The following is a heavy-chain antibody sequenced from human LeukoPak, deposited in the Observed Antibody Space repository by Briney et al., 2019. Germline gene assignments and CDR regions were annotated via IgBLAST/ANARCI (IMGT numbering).Heavy chain of an antibody. CDR3: TRGCWGYCSGGRHDY. Sequence: GGSLRLSCTASGFTFGDYALSWVRQAPGKGLEWVGFIRSKTYGATTEYAASVKGRFTISRDDSKSIAYLEMNSLKTEDTAVYFCTRGCWGYCSGGRHDYRGQGTLVTVSS. CDR1: GFTFGDYA. V-gene: IGHV3-49*04. CDR2: IRSKTYGATT. J-gene: IGHJ4*02. D-gene: IGHD2-15*01.